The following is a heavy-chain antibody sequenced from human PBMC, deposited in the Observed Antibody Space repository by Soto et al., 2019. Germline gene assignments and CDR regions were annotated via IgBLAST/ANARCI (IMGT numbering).Heavy chain of an antibody. J-gene: IGHJ4*02. V-gene: IGHV3-23*01. CDR1: GFNFRSYA. D-gene: IGHD5-18*01. Sequence: EVQLLESGGGLVQPGGSLRLSCAASGFNFRSYAMTWVRQAPGKGLEGVPTIRASGDPTFYADSVKGRITISRDNSKNTVYLQMNTLAADDTAVYFCAKGGYTSYYDYWGQGILVTVSS. CDR3: AKGGYTSYYDY. CDR2: IRASGDPT.